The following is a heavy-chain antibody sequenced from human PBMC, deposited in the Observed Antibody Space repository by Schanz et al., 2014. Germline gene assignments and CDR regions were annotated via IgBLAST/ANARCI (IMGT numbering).Heavy chain of an antibody. CDR2: MSGSGSTA. J-gene: IGHJ4*02. CDR3: AGGEYQLLYGN. V-gene: IGHV3-23*04. CDR1: GFTFFGSFA. Sequence: EVQLVDSGGGLVQPGGSLRLSCVASGFTFFGSFAMSWVRQAPGKGLEWVSGMSGSGSTADYADSVKGRFTISRDNAKNSLFLQMNSLRAEDTAVYYCAGGEYQLLYGNWGQGTLVTVSS. D-gene: IGHD2-2*02.